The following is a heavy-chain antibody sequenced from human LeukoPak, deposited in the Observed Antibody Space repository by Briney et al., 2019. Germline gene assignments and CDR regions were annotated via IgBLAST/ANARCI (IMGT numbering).Heavy chain of an antibody. CDR3: AGSGYYYAGDAFDI. D-gene: IGHD3-22*01. CDR2: IYNSGST. J-gene: IGHJ3*02. V-gene: IGHV4-59*08. CDR1: GASISSYH. Sequence: SETLSLTCIVSGASISSYHWSWIRQPPGKGLEWIGYIYNSGSTNYNPSLKSRVTISVDTSKNQFSLRLSSVTAADTAVYYCAGSGYYYAGDAFDIWGQGTMVTVSS.